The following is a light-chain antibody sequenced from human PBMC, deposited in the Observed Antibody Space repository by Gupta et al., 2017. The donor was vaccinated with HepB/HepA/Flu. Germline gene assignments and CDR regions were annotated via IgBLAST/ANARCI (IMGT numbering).Light chain of an antibody. J-gene: IGKJ4*01. V-gene: IGKV4-1*01. CDR2: WAS. CDR3: HQLDSSPFT. CDR1: QNIIFDSDNKNY. Sequence: DIVMTQSPASLAVSLGERATITCKSSQNIIFDSDNKNYLAWYQQKPGQSPKLLIYWASIRESGVPDRFTGSGSGTDFTLTITSRQAEDVAVYYCHQLDSSPFTFGGGTXVEI.